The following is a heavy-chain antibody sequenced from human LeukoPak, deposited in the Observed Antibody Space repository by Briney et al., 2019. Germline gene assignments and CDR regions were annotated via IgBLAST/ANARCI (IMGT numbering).Heavy chain of an antibody. V-gene: IGHV4-4*07. CDR1: GDSISNYY. J-gene: IGHJ4*02. D-gene: IGHD1-7*01. CDR2: IYTSGST. Sequence: PSETLSLTCTVSGDSISNYYWSWIRQPAGKGLEWIGRIYTSGSTNYNPSLKSRVTISVDTSKNQFSLKLSSVTAADTAVYYCASLGAGRTGTQIDYWGQGTLVTVSS. CDR3: ASLGAGRTGTQIDY.